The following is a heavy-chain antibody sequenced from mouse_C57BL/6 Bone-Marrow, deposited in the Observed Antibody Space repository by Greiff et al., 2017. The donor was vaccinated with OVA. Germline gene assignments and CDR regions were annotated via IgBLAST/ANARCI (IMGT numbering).Heavy chain of an antibody. V-gene: IGHV5-6*01. CDR3: ARHYYCSSYY. Sequence: EVKLMESGGDLVKPGGSLKLSCAASGFTFSSYGMSWVRQTPDKRLAWVATISSGGSYTYYPDSVKGGCTISRDNAKNTLYLQMSSLKSEDTAMYYCARHYYCSSYYWGQGTTLTVAS. CDR2: ISSGGSYT. CDR1: GFTFSSYG. J-gene: IGHJ2*01. D-gene: IGHD1-1*01.